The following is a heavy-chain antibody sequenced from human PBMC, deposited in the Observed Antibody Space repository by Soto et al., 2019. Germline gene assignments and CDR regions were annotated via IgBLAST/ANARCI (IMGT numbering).Heavy chain of an antibody. V-gene: IGHV4-59*01. Sequence: QVQLQESGPGLVKPSETLSLTCTVSGGSISSYYWSWIRQPPGKGLEWIGYIYYSGSTNYNPSLNSRVTKSVDTSKNQFSLKLSSVTAADTAVYYWAKTYSSPFNWFDPWGQGTLVTVSS. CDR3: AKTYSSPFNWFDP. D-gene: IGHD4-4*01. CDR1: GGSISSYY. J-gene: IGHJ5*02. CDR2: IYYSGST.